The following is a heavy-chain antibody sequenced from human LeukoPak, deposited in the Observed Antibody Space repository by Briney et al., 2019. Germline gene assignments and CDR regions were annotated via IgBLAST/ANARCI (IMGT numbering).Heavy chain of an antibody. J-gene: IGHJ3*02. CDR3: ARGSSGYDAFDI. CDR1: GGTFSSDT. V-gene: IGHV1-69*02. Sequence: SVKVSCKASGGTFSSDTISWVRQAPGQGLEWMGRIIPILGIANYAQKFQGRVTITADKSTSTAYMELSSLRSEDTAVYYCARGSSGYDAFDIWGQGTMVTVSS. CDR2: IIPILGIA. D-gene: IGHD3-22*01.